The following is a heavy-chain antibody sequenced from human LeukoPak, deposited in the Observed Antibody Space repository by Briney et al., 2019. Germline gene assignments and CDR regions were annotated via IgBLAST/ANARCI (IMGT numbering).Heavy chain of an antibody. Sequence: ASVKVSCKASGGTFSSYAISWVRQAPGQGLEWMGGIIPIFGTANYAQKFQGRVTITADESTSTAYMELSSLRSEDTAVYYCARVDDVPWVQDRYYFDYWGQGTLVTVSS. CDR1: GGTFSSYA. CDR2: IIPIFGTA. V-gene: IGHV1-69*01. D-gene: IGHD1-14*01. CDR3: ARVDDVPWVQDRYYFDY. J-gene: IGHJ4*02.